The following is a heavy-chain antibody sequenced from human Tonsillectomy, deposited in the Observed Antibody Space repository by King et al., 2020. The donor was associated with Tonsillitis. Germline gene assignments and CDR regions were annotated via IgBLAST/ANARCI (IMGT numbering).Heavy chain of an antibody. Sequence: VQLQESGPGLVKPSETLSLTCTVSGDSVSSYYWSWIRQSPGMGLEWIGCIYHSGTTIYNPSLKNRVTISVDTSKNQFSLRLNSVSAADTAVYFCSRTLGLSFCGGDCYPPTLFDYWGQGALVTVSS. CDR2: IYHSGTT. CDR3: SRTLGLSFCGGDCYPPTLFDY. V-gene: IGHV4-59*02. CDR1: GDSVSSYY. J-gene: IGHJ4*02. D-gene: IGHD2-21*02.